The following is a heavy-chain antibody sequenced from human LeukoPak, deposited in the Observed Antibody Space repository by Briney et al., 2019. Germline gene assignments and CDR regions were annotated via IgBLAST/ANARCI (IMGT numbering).Heavy chain of an antibody. CDR3: ARHGRYSVSHYCLDP. J-gene: IGHJ5*02. Sequence: SETLSLTCSVSGGSISRSSYYWGWVRQPPGKGLEWIATIYYSGSTRYTPSLKRRVTISLDTSKNQFSLTLTSVTAADTAVYYCARHGRYSVSHYCLDPWGQGTLVTVSS. CDR1: GGSISRSSYY. V-gene: IGHV4-39*01. CDR2: IYYSGST. D-gene: IGHD5/OR15-5a*01.